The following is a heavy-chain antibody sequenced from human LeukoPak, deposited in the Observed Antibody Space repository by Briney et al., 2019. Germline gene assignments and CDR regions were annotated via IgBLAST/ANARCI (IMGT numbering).Heavy chain of an antibody. V-gene: IGHV3-7*01. J-gene: IGHJ4*02. CDR1: GFTFSSYA. CDR2: IRHDGSET. Sequence: GGSLRLSCAASGFTFSSYAMSWVRQAPGKGLEWVANIRHDGSETYYVDSLRGRFTISRDNAKNLVYLQMSSLRAEDTAIYYCARDETYDYESNGYLDFWGQGTVVTVSS. D-gene: IGHD3-22*01. CDR3: ARDETYDYESNGYLDF.